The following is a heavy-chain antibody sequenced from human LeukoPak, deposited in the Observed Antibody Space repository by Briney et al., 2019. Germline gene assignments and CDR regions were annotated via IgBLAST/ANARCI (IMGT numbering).Heavy chain of an antibody. J-gene: IGHJ4*02. Sequence: PGGSLRLSCSVSGFTFSSHAMHWVRQAPGKGLECVAYISYDGSFQYHADSVKGRFTISRDNSKNTLYLQMNSLRAEDTAVYYCARETGSAVGSTDFDYWGQGTLVTVSS. D-gene: IGHD4-17*01. CDR2: ISYDGSFQ. CDR3: ARETGSAVGSTDFDY. V-gene: IGHV3-30-3*01. CDR1: GFTFSSHA.